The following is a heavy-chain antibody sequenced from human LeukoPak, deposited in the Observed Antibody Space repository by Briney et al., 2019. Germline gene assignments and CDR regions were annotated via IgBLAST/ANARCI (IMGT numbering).Heavy chain of an antibody. D-gene: IGHD5-18*01. CDR1: GYTFTSYA. CDR2: INAGNGNT. J-gene: IGHJ4*02. Sequence: ASVKVSCKASGYTFTSYAMHWVRQAPGQRLEWMGWINAGNGNTKYSQKFQGRVTITRDTSASTAYMELSSLRSEGTAVYYCARVQAAMVLIDYWGQGTLVTVSS. CDR3: ARVQAAMVLIDY. V-gene: IGHV1-3*01.